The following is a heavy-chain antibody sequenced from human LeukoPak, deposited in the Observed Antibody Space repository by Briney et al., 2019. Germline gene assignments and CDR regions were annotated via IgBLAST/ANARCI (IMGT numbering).Heavy chain of an antibody. CDR2: INPNSGGT. Sequence: ASVKVSCKASGGTFSSYAISWVRQAPGQGLEWMGGINPNSGGTNYAQKFQGWVTMTRDTSISTAYVELSRLRSDDTAVYYCAREVTTSMAFGIWGQGTMVTVSS. V-gene: IGHV1-2*04. D-gene: IGHD4-17*01. J-gene: IGHJ3*02. CDR1: GGTFSSYA. CDR3: AREVTTSMAFGI.